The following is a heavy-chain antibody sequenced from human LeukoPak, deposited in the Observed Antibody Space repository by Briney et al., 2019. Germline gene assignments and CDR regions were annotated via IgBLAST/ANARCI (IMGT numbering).Heavy chain of an antibody. D-gene: IGHD3-22*01. V-gene: IGHV3-33*06. Sequence: PGRSLRLSYAASGFTFSSYGMHWVRQAPGKGLEWVAVIWYDGSNKYYADSVKGRFTISRDNSKNTLYLQMNSLRAEDTAVYYCAKDQHYYDSSGYYYTYWGQGTLVTVSS. J-gene: IGHJ4*02. CDR3: AKDQHYYDSSGYYYTY. CDR1: GFTFSSYG. CDR2: IWYDGSNK.